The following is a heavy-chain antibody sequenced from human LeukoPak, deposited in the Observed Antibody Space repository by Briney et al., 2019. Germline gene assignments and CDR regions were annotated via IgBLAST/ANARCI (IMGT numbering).Heavy chain of an antibody. CDR1: GYSISTGYY. V-gene: IGHV4-38-2*01. CDR2: NYHSGST. D-gene: IGHD6-19*01. CDR3: ARMYSSGWYYGY. Sequence: PSETLSLTCAVSGYSISTGYYWDWIRHPPGKGLEWIGSNYHSGSTYYNPSLKSRVTISVDTSKNPFSLKLSSVTAADMAVYYCARMYSSGWYYGYWGQGTLVTVSS. J-gene: IGHJ4*02.